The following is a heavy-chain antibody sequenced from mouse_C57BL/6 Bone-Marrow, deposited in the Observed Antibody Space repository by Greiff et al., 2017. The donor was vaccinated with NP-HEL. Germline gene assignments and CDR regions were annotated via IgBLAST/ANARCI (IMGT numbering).Heavy chain of an antibody. CDR1: GYAFSSSW. Sequence: VQVVESGPELVKPGDSVKISCKASGYAFSSSWMNWVKQRPGKGLEWIGRIYPGDGDTNYNGKFKGKATLTADKSSSTAYMQLSSLTSEDSAVYFCASRVWLPWCFDVWGTGTTVTVSS. V-gene: IGHV1-82*01. CDR3: ASRVWLPWCFDV. CDR2: IYPGDGDT. D-gene: IGHD2-2*01. J-gene: IGHJ1*03.